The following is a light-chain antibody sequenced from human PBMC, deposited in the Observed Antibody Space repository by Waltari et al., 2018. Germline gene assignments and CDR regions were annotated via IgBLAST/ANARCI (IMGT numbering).Light chain of an antibody. J-gene: IGLJ1*01. Sequence: ALTQPASVSGSDGQSITISCTGTRSDVGSYNLVSWYQQHTGKATKRMIYDVSKRPSGVSNRFSGSKSANTASLPISGLQAEAEADYYCCSYAGSIFLVFGTVTQVTVL. CDR3: CSYAGSIFLV. CDR1: RSDVGSYNL. V-gene: IGLV2-23*02. CDR2: DVS.